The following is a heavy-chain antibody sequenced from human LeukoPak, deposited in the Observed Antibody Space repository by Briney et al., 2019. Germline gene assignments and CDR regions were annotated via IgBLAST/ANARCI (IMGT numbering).Heavy chain of an antibody. V-gene: IGHV3-23*01. CDR1: GFTFSSYA. CDR2: ISGSGGST. CDR3: AKAQGQAIAAAAPWDYFDY. D-gene: IGHD6-13*01. Sequence: PGGSLRLSCAASGFTFSSYAMSWVRQAPGKGLEWVSAISGSGGSTYYADSVKGRFTISRDNSKNTLYLQMNSLRAEDTAVYYCAKAQGQAIAAAAPWDYFDYWGQGTLVTVSS. J-gene: IGHJ4*02.